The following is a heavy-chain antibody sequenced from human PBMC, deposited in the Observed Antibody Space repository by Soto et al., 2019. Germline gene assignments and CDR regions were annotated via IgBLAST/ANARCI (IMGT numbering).Heavy chain of an antibody. Sequence: SETLSLTCTVSGASVSNYYWGWIRQSAGRGLEWIGRIYPSGSTNYNPSLKSRVTMSLDTSKNQFSLKLSSVPAADTALYYCARDLVATTYYYYGMDVWGQGTTVTVSS. CDR1: GASVSNYY. V-gene: IGHV4-4*07. CDR2: IYPSGST. D-gene: IGHD5-12*01. CDR3: ARDLVATTYYYYGMDV. J-gene: IGHJ6*02.